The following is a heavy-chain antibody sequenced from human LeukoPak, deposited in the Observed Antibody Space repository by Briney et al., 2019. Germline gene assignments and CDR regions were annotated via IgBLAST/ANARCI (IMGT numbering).Heavy chain of an antibody. V-gene: IGHV4-34*01. Sequence: PSETLSLTCAVYGGSFSDYFWGGIRQPPGKGLEWIGEINHSGRTYYNPSLKSRVTISVDTSKNQFSLNLSSVTAADTAVYYCARDVGVVPAAIHYGMDVWGQGTTVTVSS. CDR2: INHSGRT. J-gene: IGHJ6*02. CDR3: ARDVGVVPAAIHYGMDV. D-gene: IGHD2-2*01. CDR1: GGSFSDYF.